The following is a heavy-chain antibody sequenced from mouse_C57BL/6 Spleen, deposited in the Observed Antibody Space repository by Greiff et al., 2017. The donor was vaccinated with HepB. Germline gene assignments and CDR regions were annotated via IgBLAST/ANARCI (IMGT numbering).Heavy chain of an antibody. CDR3: ARGAYYYGSSYFDV. D-gene: IGHD1-1*01. J-gene: IGHJ1*03. Sequence: ESGPGLVKPSQSLSLTCSVTGYSITSGYYWNWIRQFPGNKLEWMGYISYDGSNNYNPSLKNRISITRDTSKNQFFLKLNSVTTEDTATYYCARGAYYYGSSYFDVWGTGTTVTVSS. CDR2: ISYDGSN. V-gene: IGHV3-6*01. CDR1: GYSITSGYY.